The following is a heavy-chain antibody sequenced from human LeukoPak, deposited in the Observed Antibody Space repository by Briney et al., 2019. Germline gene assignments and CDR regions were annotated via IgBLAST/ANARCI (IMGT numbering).Heavy chain of an antibody. J-gene: IGHJ4*02. Sequence: GGSLRLSCTASAFTFGDYAMSWVRQAPGKGLEWVGFIRSKAYGGTTEYAASVKGRFTISRDDSKSIAYLQMNSLKTEDTAVYYCTRVGVAAGFPEYYFDYWGQGTLVTVSS. D-gene: IGHD6-13*01. V-gene: IGHV3-49*04. CDR2: IRSKAYGGTT. CDR3: TRVGVAAGFPEYYFDY. CDR1: AFTFGDYA.